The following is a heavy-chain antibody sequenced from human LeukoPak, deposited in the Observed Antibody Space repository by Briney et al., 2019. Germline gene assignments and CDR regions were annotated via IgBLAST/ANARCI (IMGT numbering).Heavy chain of an antibody. Sequence: GGSLRLSCAASGFTFSSHAMSWVRQAPGKGLEWVSAISGSGGSTYYADSVKGRFTISRDNSKNTLYLQMNSLRAEDTAVYYCAKVRSRSYGFDYWGQGTLVTVSS. V-gene: IGHV3-23*01. CDR2: ISGSGGST. J-gene: IGHJ4*02. CDR3: AKVRSRSYGFDY. D-gene: IGHD5-18*01. CDR1: GFTFSSHA.